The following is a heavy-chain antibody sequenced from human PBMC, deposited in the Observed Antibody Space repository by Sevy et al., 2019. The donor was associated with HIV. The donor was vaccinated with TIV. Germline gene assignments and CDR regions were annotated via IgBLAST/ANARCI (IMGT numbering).Heavy chain of an antibody. CDR1: GFTFSNAW. CDR2: IKSKTDGGTA. V-gene: IGHV3-15*01. Sequence: GGSLRLSCAASGFTFSNAWMSWVRQAPGKGLEWVGRIKSKTDGGTADYAATVKGRFTISRDDSKSTLYLQMNSLKTEDTAVYYCTKGGSNYDFWSGYYKNDYYYYYMDVWGKGTTVTVSS. J-gene: IGHJ6*03. D-gene: IGHD3-3*01. CDR3: TKGGSNYDFWSGYYKNDYYYYYMDV.